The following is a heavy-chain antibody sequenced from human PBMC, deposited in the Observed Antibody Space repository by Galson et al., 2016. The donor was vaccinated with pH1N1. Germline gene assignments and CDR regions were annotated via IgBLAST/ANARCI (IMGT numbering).Heavy chain of an antibody. J-gene: IGHJ4*02. CDR3: AREVWLRRGYYIDH. CDR2: IYHRSKWYY. V-gene: IGHV6-1*01. D-gene: IGHD3-3*01. CDR1: GDSVSSSSDT. Sequence: CAISGDSVSSSSDTWNWIRQPPRRGLEWLGRIYHRSKWYYEYAPSLHGRLRISPDTSSNQMSLHLNSVTLDDAAVYYCAREVWLRRGYYIDHWGQGSLVTVSS.